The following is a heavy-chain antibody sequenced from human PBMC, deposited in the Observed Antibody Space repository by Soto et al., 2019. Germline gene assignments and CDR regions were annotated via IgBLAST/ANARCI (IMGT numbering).Heavy chain of an antibody. Sequence: EVQLVESGGGLVQPGRSLRLSCAASGFTFDDYAMHWVRQAPGKGLEWVSGISWNSGSIGYADSVKGRFTISRDNAKNSLYLQMNSLRAEDTALYYCANLISIVLVPAAMPGGRLGINWGQGTLVTVSS. D-gene: IGHD2-2*01. CDR3: ANLISIVLVPAAMPGGRLGIN. CDR2: ISWNSGSI. J-gene: IGHJ4*02. V-gene: IGHV3-9*01. CDR1: GFTFDDYA.